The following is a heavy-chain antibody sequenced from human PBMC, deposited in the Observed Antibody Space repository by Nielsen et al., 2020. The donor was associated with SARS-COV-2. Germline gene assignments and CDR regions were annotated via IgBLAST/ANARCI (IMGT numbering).Heavy chain of an antibody. D-gene: IGHD3-10*01. CDR2: IRSKAYGGTT. CDR3: THMVRGFRGGDY. Sequence: GESLKISCTASGFTFGDYAMSWFRQAPGKGLEWVGFIRSKAYGGTTEYAASVKGRFTISRDDSKSIAYLQMYSLKTEDTAVYYCTHMVRGFRGGDYWGQGTLVTVSS. CDR1: GFTFGDYA. J-gene: IGHJ4*02. V-gene: IGHV3-49*03.